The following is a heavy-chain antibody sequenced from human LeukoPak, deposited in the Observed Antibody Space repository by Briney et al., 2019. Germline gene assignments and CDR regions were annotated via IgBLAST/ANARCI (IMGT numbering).Heavy chain of an antibody. CDR3: ARADDSSGYYGGGHFDY. V-gene: IGHV3-21*01. J-gene: IGHJ4*02. Sequence: KTGGSLRLSCAASGFTFSSYSMNWVRQAPGKGLEWVSSISSSSSYIYYADSVKGRFTISRNNAKNSLNLQMNSLRAEDTAVYYCARADDSSGYYGGGHFDYWGQGTLVTVSS. CDR2: ISSSSSYI. D-gene: IGHD3-22*01. CDR1: GFTFSSYS.